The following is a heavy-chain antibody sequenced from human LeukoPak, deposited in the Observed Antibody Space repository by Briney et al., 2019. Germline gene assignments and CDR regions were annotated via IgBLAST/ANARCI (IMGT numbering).Heavy chain of an antibody. Sequence: GSLYPSYAASGFTFSGYWMHWVRQAPGKGLVWVSRTNRDDSDTSYADSVKGRFTISRDKAKSTLYLQMNSLRVEDTAVYYCARSANYFDTSGQDYWGQATMATDSS. CDR1: GFTFSGYW. D-gene: IGHD3-22*01. CDR2: TNRDDSDT. J-gene: IGHJ4*02. CDR3: ARSANYFDTSGQDY. V-gene: IGHV3-74*01.